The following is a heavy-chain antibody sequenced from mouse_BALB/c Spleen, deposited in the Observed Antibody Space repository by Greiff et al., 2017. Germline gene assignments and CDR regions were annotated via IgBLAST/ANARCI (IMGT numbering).Heavy chain of an antibody. D-gene: IGHD1-1*01. Sequence: QVQLQQSGAELVRPGTSVKVSCKASGYAFTNYLIEWVKQRPGQGLEWIGVINPGSGGTNYNEKFKGKATLTADKSSSTAYMQLSSLTSDDSAVYFCARSHYYGSSLYAMDYWGQGTSVTVSS. CDR1: GYAFTNYL. CDR3: ARSHYYGSSLYAMDY. J-gene: IGHJ4*01. CDR2: INPGSGGT. V-gene: IGHV1-54*01.